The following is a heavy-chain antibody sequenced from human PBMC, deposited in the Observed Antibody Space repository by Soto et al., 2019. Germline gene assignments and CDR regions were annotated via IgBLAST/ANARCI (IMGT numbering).Heavy chain of an antibody. CDR2: FYYSGIT. Sequence: TENLSLTCTVYGVSVNRGEYSWSWIRQHTGKVLEWSGYFYYSGITNYNPSLKSRVTISADTSKNQFSLKLRSVTAADAAVYYCAIFSFSFPATRHFFYFCGRGTPVT. J-gene: IGHJ4*02. V-gene: IGHV4-61*08. D-gene: IGHD1-26*01. CDR3: AIFSFSFPATRHFFYF. CDR1: GVSVNRGEYS.